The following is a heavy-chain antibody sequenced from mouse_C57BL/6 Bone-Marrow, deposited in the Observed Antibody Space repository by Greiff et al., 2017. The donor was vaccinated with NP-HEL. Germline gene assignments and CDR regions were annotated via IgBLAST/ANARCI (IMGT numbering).Heavy chain of an antibody. CDR1: GFTFSSYA. V-gene: IGHV5-4*01. CDR3: ARDGDYDYAAWFAY. J-gene: IGHJ3*01. D-gene: IGHD2-4*01. CDR2: ISDGGSYT. Sequence: EVKLMESGGGLVKPGGSLKLSCAASGFTFSSYAMSWVRQTPEKRLEWVATISDGGSYTYYPDNVKGRFTISRDNAKNNLYLQMSHLKSEDTAMYYCARDGDYDYAAWFAYWGQGTLVTVSA.